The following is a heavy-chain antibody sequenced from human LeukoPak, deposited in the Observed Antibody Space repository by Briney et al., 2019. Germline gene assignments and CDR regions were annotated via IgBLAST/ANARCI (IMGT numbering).Heavy chain of an antibody. CDR2: ISGHGGDT. CDR3: AKAQGYSDF. Sequence: GGSLRLSCPASGFTFTNYAMTWVRQAPGKGLEWVPTISGHGGDTFYADSVKGRFTISRDNSQNTLFLQMTSLRADDTAVYYCAKAQGYSDFWGQGTLVIVSS. CDR1: GFTFTNYA. D-gene: IGHD5-12*01. V-gene: IGHV3-23*01. J-gene: IGHJ4*02.